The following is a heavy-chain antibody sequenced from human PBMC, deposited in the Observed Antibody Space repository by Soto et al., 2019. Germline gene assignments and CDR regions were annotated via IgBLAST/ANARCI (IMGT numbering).Heavy chain of an antibody. Sequence: EVQLVESGGGLVQPGGSLRLSCAASGFTFSSYSMNWVRQAPGKGLEWVSYISSSSSTIHYADSVKGRFTISRDNARNSLYLQMNSLRAEDTAVYYCAREASGNWYFDLWGRGTLVTVSS. CDR3: AREASGNWYFDL. CDR1: GFTFSSYS. CDR2: ISSSSSTI. D-gene: IGHD6-25*01. V-gene: IGHV3-48*01. J-gene: IGHJ2*01.